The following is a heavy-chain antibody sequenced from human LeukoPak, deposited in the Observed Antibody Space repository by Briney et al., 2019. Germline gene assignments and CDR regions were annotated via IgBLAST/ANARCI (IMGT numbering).Heavy chain of an antibody. CDR1: GYTFTGYY. CDR3: ARDRGREYSSSWHSYYYYYMDV. V-gene: IGHV1-2*02. CDR2: INPNSGGT. Sequence: ASVKVSCKASGYTFTGYYMHLVRQAPGQGLEWMGWINPNSGGTNYAQKFQGRVTMTRDTSISTAYMELSRLRSDDTAVYYCARDRGREYSSSWHSYYYYYMDVWGKGTTVTVSS. D-gene: IGHD6-13*01. J-gene: IGHJ6*03.